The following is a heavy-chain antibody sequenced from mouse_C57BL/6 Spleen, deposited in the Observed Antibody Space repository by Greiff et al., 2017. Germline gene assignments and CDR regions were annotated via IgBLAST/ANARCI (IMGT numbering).Heavy chain of an antibody. CDR3: AREVVGKAFAY. J-gene: IGHJ3*01. CDR1: GYTFTSYW. CDR2: IDPNSGGT. D-gene: IGHD1-1*02. V-gene: IGHV1-72*01. Sequence: VQLQQPGAELVKPGASVKLSCKASGYTFTSYWMHWVKQRPGRGLEWIGRIDPNSGGTKYNEKFKSKATLTVDKPSSPAYMQLSSLTSEDSAVYYCAREVVGKAFAYWGQGTLVTVSA.